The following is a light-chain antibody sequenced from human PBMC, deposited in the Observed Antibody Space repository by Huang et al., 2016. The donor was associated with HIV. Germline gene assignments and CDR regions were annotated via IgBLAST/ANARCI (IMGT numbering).Light chain of an antibody. CDR3: QQYDNLPRFT. CDR1: QDISNY. CDR2: DAS. J-gene: IGKJ3*01. Sequence: DIQMTQSQSSLSASVGDRVTITCQASQDISNYLNWYQQKPGKAPKLLIYDASNLETGVSSRFSGSGSGTDFTFTISSLQPEDIATYYCQQYDNLPRFTFGPGTKVDIK. V-gene: IGKV1-33*01.